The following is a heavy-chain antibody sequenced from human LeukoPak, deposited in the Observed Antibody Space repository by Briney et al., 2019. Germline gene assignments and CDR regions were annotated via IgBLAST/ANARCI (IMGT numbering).Heavy chain of an antibody. J-gene: IGHJ4*02. V-gene: IGHV3-21*01. D-gene: IGHD6-6*01. Sequence: GGSLRLSCAASRFTFSNYWMSWVRQAPGKGLEWVSFYYADSLKGRFTISRDNAKNSLYLQMNSLRAEDTAVYYCARGEWSSSPFDYWGQGTLVTVSS. CDR3: ARGEWSSSPFDY. CDR1: RFTFSNYW.